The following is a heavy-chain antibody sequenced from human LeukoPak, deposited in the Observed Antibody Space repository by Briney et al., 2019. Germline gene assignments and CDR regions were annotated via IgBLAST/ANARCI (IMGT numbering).Heavy chain of an antibody. J-gene: IGHJ3*02. Sequence: GGSLRLSCAASGFTFTGYYMHWVRQAPGQGLEWMGWINPNSGGTNYAQKFQGRVTMTRGTSISTAYMELSRLRSDDTAVYYCARGGSGWFDAFDIWGQGQWSPSLQ. CDR2: INPNSGGT. V-gene: IGHV1-2*02. CDR3: ARGGSGWFDAFDI. D-gene: IGHD6-19*01. CDR1: GFTFTGYY.